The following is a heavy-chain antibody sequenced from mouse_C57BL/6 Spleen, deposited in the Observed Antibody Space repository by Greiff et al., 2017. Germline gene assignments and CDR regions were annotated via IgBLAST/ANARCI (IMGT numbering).Heavy chain of an antibody. Sequence: EVKLMESGPVLVKPGASVKMSCKASGYTFTDYYMNWVKQSHGKSLEWIGVINPYNGGTSYNQKFKGKATLTVDKSSSTAYMELNSLTSEDSAVXYCARGTTVVAYFDYWGQGTTLTVSS. D-gene: IGHD1-1*01. V-gene: IGHV1-19*01. CDR3: ARGTTVVAYFDY. J-gene: IGHJ2*01. CDR1: GYTFTDYY. CDR2: INPYNGGT.